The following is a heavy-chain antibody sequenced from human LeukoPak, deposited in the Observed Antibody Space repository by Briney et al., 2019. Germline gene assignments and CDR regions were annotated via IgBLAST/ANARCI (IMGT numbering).Heavy chain of an antibody. D-gene: IGHD1-26*01. Sequence: SDTLSLTCTVSGGSISSYYWSWIRQPAGKGLEWIGRIYTSGSTNYNPSLKSRVTMSVDTSKNQFSLKLSSVAAADTAVYYCARDRWEQALHAFDIWGQGTMVTVSS. CDR1: GGSISSYY. CDR3: ARDRWEQALHAFDI. J-gene: IGHJ3*02. V-gene: IGHV4-4*07. CDR2: IYTSGST.